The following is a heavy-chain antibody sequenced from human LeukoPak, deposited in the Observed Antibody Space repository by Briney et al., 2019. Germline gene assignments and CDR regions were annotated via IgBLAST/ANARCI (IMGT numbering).Heavy chain of an antibody. CDR1: GFTFSSYS. CDR2: ISGSGTYI. Sequence: PGGSLRLSCAASGFTFSSYSMNWVRQAPGKGLEWVSSISGSGTYIYYADSVKGRFTISRDNAKNSLYLQMNRLRAEDTAVYYCARDLQYCTSTSCPFEYWGQGTLVTVSS. D-gene: IGHD2-2*01. J-gene: IGHJ4*02. CDR3: ARDLQYCTSTSCPFEY. V-gene: IGHV3-21*01.